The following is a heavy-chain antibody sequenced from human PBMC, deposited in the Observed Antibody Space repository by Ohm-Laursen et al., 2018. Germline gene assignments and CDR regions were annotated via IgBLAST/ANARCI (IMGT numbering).Heavy chain of an antibody. Sequence: SLRLSCTASGLTFSNFWMSWVRQAPGKGLEWLANIAPDGGAKYYADSVKGRFTISRDNSKNTLHLQMNSLRAEDTAVYYCAKDGQWLVYFDYWGQGTLVTVSS. V-gene: IGHV3-7*01. J-gene: IGHJ4*02. CDR1: GLTFSNFW. CDR3: AKDGQWLVYFDY. CDR2: IAPDGGAK. D-gene: IGHD6-19*01.